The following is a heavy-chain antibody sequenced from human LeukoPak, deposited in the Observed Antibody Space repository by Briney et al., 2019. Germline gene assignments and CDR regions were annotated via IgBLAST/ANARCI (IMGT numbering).Heavy chain of an antibody. V-gene: IGHV1-18*01. CDR1: GYTLTSYD. CDR3: ARGLRDSSGFGDALNI. D-gene: IGHD3-22*01. Sequence: GASVTVSCKASGYTLTSYDISWVRQAPGQGREWVGWVSSYNGNTNSAQKFQGRVTMTTDTSTNTAYMELRRLRSDDTAVYYCARGLRDSSGFGDALNIWGQGTMVTVSS. J-gene: IGHJ3*02. CDR2: VSSYNGNT.